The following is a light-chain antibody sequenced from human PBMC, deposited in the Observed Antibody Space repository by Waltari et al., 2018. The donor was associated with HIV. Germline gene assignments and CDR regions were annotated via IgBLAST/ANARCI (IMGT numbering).Light chain of an antibody. CDR3: QQYGGSALFT. V-gene: IGKV3-20*01. J-gene: IGKJ3*01. CDR2: GAS. Sequence: ELVLTQSPGTVSLPPGERATLSCRASQSVSRNYVAWYQHKPGQAPRLLIYGASNRAAGIPDRFSGSGSGTDFTLTISRLEPEDFAVYYCQQYGGSALFTFGPGTKVEIK. CDR1: QSVSRNY.